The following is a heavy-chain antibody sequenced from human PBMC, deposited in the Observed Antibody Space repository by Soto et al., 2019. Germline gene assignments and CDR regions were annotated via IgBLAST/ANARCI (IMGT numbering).Heavy chain of an antibody. CDR1: GFAFDTYG. V-gene: IGHV3-30*18. CDR2: MSYDGSKI. J-gene: IGHJ6*03. Sequence: PGGSLRLSCEASGFAFDTYGMHWIRQGAGQGLEWVATMSYDGSKIYYRDSVRGRFSISRDDSKRTLYLQMNSLRAEDTAVYYCAKARETYSYYYLMDVWGQGTTVTVSS. D-gene: IGHD2-21*01. CDR3: AKARETYSYYYLMDV.